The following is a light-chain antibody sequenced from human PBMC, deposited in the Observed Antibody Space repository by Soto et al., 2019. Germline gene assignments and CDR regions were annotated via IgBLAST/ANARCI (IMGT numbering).Light chain of an antibody. Sequence: DIQMTQSPSSLSASVGDTVTITCRASQGISNSLAWFQQKPGRVPQFLIYAASTLQPGVPPRFSGSGSGTDFTLTISSLQPEDVATYYCQNYNSDPLTFGPGTRVEIK. CDR1: QGISNS. CDR2: AAS. V-gene: IGKV1-27*01. J-gene: IGKJ3*01. CDR3: QNYNSDPLT.